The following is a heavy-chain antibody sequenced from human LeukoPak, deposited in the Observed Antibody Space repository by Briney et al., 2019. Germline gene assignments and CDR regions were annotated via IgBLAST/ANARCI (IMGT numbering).Heavy chain of an antibody. CDR2: IYPGDSDT. CDR1: GYSFTSYW. J-gene: IGHJ5*02. D-gene: IGHD2-2*01. CDR3: ARLRGYCSSTSCSAPYNWFDP. V-gene: IGHV5-51*01. Sequence: PGESLKISCKGSGYSFTSYWIGWVRQMPGKGLEWMGIIYPGDSDTRYSPSFQGQVTISADKSISTAYLQWSSLKASDTAMYYCARLRGYCSSTSCSAPYNWFDPWGQGTLVTVSS.